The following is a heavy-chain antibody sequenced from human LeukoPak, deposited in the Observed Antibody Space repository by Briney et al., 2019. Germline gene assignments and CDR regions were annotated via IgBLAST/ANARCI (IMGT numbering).Heavy chain of an antibody. V-gene: IGHV3-30*01. D-gene: IGHD6-6*01. J-gene: IGHJ5*02. CDR1: GFTFSSYA. CDR3: ARNLAARGYNWFDP. CDR2: ISYDGSNK. Sequence: GGSLRLSCAASGFTFSSYAMHWVRQAPGKGLEWVAVISYDGSNKYYADSVKGRFTISRDNSKNTLYLQMNSLRAEDTAVYYCARNLAARGYNWFDPWGQGTLVTVSS.